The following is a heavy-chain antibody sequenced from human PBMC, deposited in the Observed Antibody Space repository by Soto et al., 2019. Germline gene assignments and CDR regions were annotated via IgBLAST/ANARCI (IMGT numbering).Heavy chain of an antibody. CDR2: ISAYNGNT. CDR1: GYTFTSYG. J-gene: IGHJ6*02. Sequence: ASVKVSCKASGYTFTSYGISWVRQAPGQGLEWMGWISAYNGNTNYAQKLQGRVTVTTDTSTSTAYMELRSLRSDDTAVYYCARGVQLWSDEKYYYGMDVWGQGTTVTVSS. D-gene: IGHD5-18*01. V-gene: IGHV1-18*04. CDR3: ARGVQLWSDEKYYYGMDV.